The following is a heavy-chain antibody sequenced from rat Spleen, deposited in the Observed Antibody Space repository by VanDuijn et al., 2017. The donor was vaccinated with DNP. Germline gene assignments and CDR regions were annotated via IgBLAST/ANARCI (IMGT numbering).Heavy chain of an antibody. J-gene: IGHJ2*01. Sequence: EVQLQESGPGLVKPSQSLSLTCSVTGYSITSNYWGWIRKFPGNKMEWIGHISYSGSTSHNPSLKSRISITRDTSKNQFFLHLNSVTSEDTATYYCARWYNYFDYWGQGVMVTVSS. CDR2: ISYSGST. V-gene: IGHV3-1*01. CDR3: ARWYNYFDY. CDR1: GYSITSNY. D-gene: IGHD1-5*01.